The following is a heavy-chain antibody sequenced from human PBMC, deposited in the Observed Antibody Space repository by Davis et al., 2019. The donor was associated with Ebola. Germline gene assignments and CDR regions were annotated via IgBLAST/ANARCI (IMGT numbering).Heavy chain of an antibody. Sequence: PGGSLRLSCAASGFTFSSYWMSWVRQAPGKGLEWVANIRPDGSEEQYVDSVRGRFTISRDNAKNSLYLQMNSLRAEDTAVYYCAIANRGPVADTGDYWGQGTLVTVSS. J-gene: IGHJ4*02. CDR2: IRPDGSEE. D-gene: IGHD6-19*01. V-gene: IGHV3-7*03. CDR3: AIANRGPVADTGDY. CDR1: GFTFSSYW.